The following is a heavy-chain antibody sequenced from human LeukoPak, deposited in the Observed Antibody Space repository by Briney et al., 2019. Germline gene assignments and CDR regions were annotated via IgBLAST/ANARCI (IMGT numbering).Heavy chain of an antibody. CDR2: IYYSGST. CDR1: GGSISSGDYY. Sequence: PQTLSLTCTVSGGSISSGDYYWSWIRQPPGKGLEWIGYIYYSGSTYYNPSLKSRVTISVDTSKNQFSLKLSSVTAADTAVYYCARAESGYDFWSGSNWFDPWGQGTLVTVSS. D-gene: IGHD3-3*01. CDR3: ARAESGYDFWSGSNWFDP. J-gene: IGHJ5*02. V-gene: IGHV4-30-4*01.